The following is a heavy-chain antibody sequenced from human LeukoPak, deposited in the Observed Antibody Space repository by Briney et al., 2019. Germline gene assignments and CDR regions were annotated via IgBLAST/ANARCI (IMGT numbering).Heavy chain of an antibody. V-gene: IGHV1-46*01. CDR3: AREGTAVTGSFDN. J-gene: IGHJ4*02. Sequence: ASVKVSCKASGYTFTSYYIHWVRQAPGQGLEWMGIINPSGGSTSYAQKFKGSVTMTRDTSTSIVYMELSSLRSEDTAVYYCAREGTAVTGSFDNWGQGTLVTVSS. CDR1: GYTFTSYY. CDR2: INPSGGST. D-gene: IGHD6-19*01.